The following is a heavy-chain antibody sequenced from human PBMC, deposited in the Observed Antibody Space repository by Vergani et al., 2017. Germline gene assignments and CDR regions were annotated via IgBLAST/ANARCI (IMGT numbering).Heavy chain of an antibody. D-gene: IGHD3-9*01. CDR1: GGTFSSYT. CDR3: ARMTYYDIMTCHEDYGMDV. V-gene: IGHV1-69*02. Sequence: QVQLVQSGAEVKKPGSSVKVSCKASGGTFSSYTISWVRQAPGQGLEWMGRIIPILGIANYAQKFQGRVTITADKSTSTAYMELSSLRSEDTAVYYCARMTYYDIMTCHEDYGMDVWGQGTTVTVSS. CDR2: IIPILGIA. J-gene: IGHJ6*02.